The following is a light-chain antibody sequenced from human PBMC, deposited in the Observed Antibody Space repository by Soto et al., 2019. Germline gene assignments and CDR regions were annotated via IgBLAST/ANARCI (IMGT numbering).Light chain of an antibody. CDR1: SGSIASNY. V-gene: IGLV6-57*02. CDR2: EDN. J-gene: IGLJ3*02. CDR3: QSYDSSNPWV. Sequence: NFMLTQPHYVSESPGKTVTISCTGSSGSIASNYVQWYQQRPGSAPTTVIYEDNQRPSGVPDRFSGSIDSSSNSASLTISGLKTEDEADYYCQSYDSSNPWVFGGGTKLTVL.